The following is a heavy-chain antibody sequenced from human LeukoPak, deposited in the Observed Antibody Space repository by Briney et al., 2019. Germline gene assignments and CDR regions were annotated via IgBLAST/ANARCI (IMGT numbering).Heavy chain of an antibody. D-gene: IGHD6-19*01. J-gene: IGHJ4*02. CDR1: GFTFSSYG. CDR3: AKESDSSGLDY. V-gene: IGHV3-30*18. CDR2: ISYDGSNK. Sequence: LRLSCAASGFTFSSYGMHWVRQAPGKGLEWVAVISYDGSNKYYADSVKGRFTISRGNSKNTLYLQMNSLRAEDTAVYYCAKESDSSGLDYWGQGTLVTVSS.